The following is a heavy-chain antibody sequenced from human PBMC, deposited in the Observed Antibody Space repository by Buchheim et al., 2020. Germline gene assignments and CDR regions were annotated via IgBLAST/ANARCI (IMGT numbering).Heavy chain of an antibody. V-gene: IGHV3-74*01. CDR2: TSPDARST. D-gene: IGHD1-7*01. J-gene: IGHJ4*02. Sequence: EVQLVESGGGLVQPGGSLRLSCVASGFTFTTHWMHWVRQAPGKGLVWVSRTSPDARSTTYADSVKGRFTISRDNAKNTVSLQMNSLRGEDTAVYYCTRGASGNFGLFDFWGQGTL. CDR1: GFTFTTHW. CDR3: TRGASGNFGLFDF.